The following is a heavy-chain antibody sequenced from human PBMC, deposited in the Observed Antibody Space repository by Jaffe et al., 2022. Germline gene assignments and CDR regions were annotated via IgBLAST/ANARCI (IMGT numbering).Heavy chain of an antibody. D-gene: IGHD3-3*01. CDR2: INHSGST. J-gene: IGHJ5*02. Sequence: QVQLQQWGAGLLKPSETLSLTCAVYGGSFSGYYWSWIRQPPGKGLEWIGEINHSGSTNYNPSLKSRVTISVDTSKNQFSLKLSSVTAADTAVYYCARGLGDFWSGYYKTYNWFDPWGQGTLVTVSS. V-gene: IGHV4-34*01. CDR1: GGSFSGYY. CDR3: ARGLGDFWSGYYKTYNWFDP.